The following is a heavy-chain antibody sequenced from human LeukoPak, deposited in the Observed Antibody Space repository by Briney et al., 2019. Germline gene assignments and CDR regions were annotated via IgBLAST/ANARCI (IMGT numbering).Heavy chain of an antibody. J-gene: IGHJ4*02. Sequence: SETLSLTCTVSGYSISSGYYWGWIREPPGKGLEWIGSIYHSGSTYYNPSLKSRVTISVDTSKNQFSLKLSSVTAADTAVYYCARVFFSLDTLDYWGQGTLVTVSS. V-gene: IGHV4-38-2*02. D-gene: IGHD3-9*01. CDR3: ARVFFSLDTLDY. CDR2: IYHSGST. CDR1: GYSISSGYY.